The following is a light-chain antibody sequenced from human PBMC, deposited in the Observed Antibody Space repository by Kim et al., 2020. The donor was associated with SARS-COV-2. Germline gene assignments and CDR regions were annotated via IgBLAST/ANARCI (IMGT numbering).Light chain of an antibody. V-gene: IGLV6-57*03. Sequence: NFMLTRSPSVSESPGETVTISCTRSSGSIASNYVQWYQQRPGSAPSTVIYEDNQRPSGVPARFSGSIDSSSNSASLTISGLRTEDEADYYCQSYDSSTPCVFGGGTQLTVL. CDR3: QSYDSSTPCV. CDR1: SGSIASNY. J-gene: IGLJ3*02. CDR2: EDN.